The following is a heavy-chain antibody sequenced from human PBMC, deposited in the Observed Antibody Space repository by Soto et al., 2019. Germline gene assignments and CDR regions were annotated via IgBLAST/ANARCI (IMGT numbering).Heavy chain of an antibody. V-gene: IGHV4-31*03. J-gene: IGHJ6*02. CDR3: ARGGEGLLWFGEFTPGYYGMDV. CDR2: IYYSGST. Sequence: LSLTCTVSGXSISSGGYYWSWIRQHPGKGLEWIGYIYYSGSTYYNPSLKSRVTISVDTSKNQFSLKLSSVTAADSAVYYCARGGEGLLWFGEFTPGYYGMDVWGQGTTVTVSS. D-gene: IGHD3-10*01. CDR1: GXSISSGGYY.